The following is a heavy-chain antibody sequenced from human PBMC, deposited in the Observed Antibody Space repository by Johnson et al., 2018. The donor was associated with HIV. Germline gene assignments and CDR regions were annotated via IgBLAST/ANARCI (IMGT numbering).Heavy chain of an antibody. CDR3: RVDDFWSGPDAFDI. V-gene: IGHV3-43*01. CDR1: GFTFDDYT. CDR2: ISWDGGST. J-gene: IGHJ3*02. Sequence: EVQLVESGGVVVQPGGSLRLSCAASGFTFDDYTMHWVRQAPGKGLEWVSLISWDGGSTYYADSVKGRFTISRDNSKNTLYLQMNGLRAEDTAVYYCRVDDFWSGPDAFDIWGQGTMVTVSS. D-gene: IGHD3-3*01.